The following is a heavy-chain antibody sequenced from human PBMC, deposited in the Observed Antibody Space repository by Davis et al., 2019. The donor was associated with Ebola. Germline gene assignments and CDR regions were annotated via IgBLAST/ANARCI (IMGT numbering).Heavy chain of an antibody. CDR1: GFTFSAYA. CDR2: ISYVGSNK. D-gene: IGHD2-2*01. CDR3: ARGSRFCSSTNCSPFDY. Sequence: GSLRLSCSDSGFTFSAYAMHWVRQAPGKGLEWVALISYVGSNKYYADSVKGRFTISRDNSKNTLYLQMNSLRADDTAVYYCARGSRFCSSTNCSPFDYWGQGTLVTVSS. V-gene: IGHV3-30-3*01. J-gene: IGHJ4*02.